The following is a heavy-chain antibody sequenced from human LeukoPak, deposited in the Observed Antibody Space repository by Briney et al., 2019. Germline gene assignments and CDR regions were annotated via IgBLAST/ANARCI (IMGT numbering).Heavy chain of an antibody. J-gene: IGHJ4*02. D-gene: IGHD3-10*01. CDR3: ARVSLVRGAPDYYFDY. CDR2: IYYSGST. Sequence: PSETLSLTCTVSGGSISSGDYYWSWIRQPPGKGLEWIGYIYYSGSTYYNPSLKSRVTMSVDTSKNQFSLKLSSVTAADTAVYYCARVSLVRGAPDYYFDYWGQGTLGTVSS. CDR1: GGSISSGDYY. V-gene: IGHV4-30-4*08.